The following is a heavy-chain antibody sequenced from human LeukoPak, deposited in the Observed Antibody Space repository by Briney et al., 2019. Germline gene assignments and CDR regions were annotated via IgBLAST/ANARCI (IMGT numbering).Heavy chain of an antibody. CDR3: AKEALLWFGELSHFDY. Sequence: GGSLRLSCAASGFTFSSYGMHWVRQAPGKGLEWVAVIWYDGSNKYYADSVKGRFTISRDNSKNTLYLQMNSLRAEDTAVYYCAKEALLWFGELSHFDYWGQGTLVTASS. V-gene: IGHV3-33*06. CDR1: GFTFSSYG. J-gene: IGHJ4*02. D-gene: IGHD3-10*01. CDR2: IWYDGSNK.